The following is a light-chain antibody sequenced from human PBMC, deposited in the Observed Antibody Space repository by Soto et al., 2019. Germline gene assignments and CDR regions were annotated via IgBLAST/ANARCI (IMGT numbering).Light chain of an antibody. CDR2: GAS. Sequence: DIVLTQSPGTLSLSPGARATLSCRASQSVGSSYLAWYQQKPGQAPRLLIYGASSRATGIPDRFSGSGSGTGFTLTISRLEPEDSAVYYCQQYGRSPKTFGQGTKVEIK. CDR1: QSVGSSY. V-gene: IGKV3-20*01. CDR3: QQYGRSPKT. J-gene: IGKJ1*01.